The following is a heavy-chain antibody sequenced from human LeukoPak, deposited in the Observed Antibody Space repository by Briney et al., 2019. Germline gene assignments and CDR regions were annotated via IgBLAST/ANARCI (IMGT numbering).Heavy chain of an antibody. CDR3: ASSVLWFGELPSTYNGFDP. J-gene: IGHJ5*02. D-gene: IGHD3-10*01. CDR1: GFTFSDYY. Sequence: PGGSLRLSCAASGFTFSDYYMSWIRQAPGKGLEWVSYISSSGSTIYYADSVKGRFTISRDNAKNSLYLQMNSLRAEDTVVYYCASSVLWFGELPSTYNGFDPWGQGTLVTISS. V-gene: IGHV3-11*04. CDR2: ISSSGSTI.